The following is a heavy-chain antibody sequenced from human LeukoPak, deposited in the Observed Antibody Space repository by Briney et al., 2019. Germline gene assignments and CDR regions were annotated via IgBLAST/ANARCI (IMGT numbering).Heavy chain of an antibody. CDR3: ARGRIASGSYYVY. Sequence: GASVKVSCKASGYTFTGYYMHWVRQAPGQGLEWMGWINPNSGGTNYAQKFQGRVTMTRDTSISTAYMELRSLRSDDTAVYYCARGRIASGSYYVYWGQGTLVTVSS. J-gene: IGHJ4*02. V-gene: IGHV1-2*02. CDR1: GYTFTGYY. D-gene: IGHD1-26*01. CDR2: INPNSGGT.